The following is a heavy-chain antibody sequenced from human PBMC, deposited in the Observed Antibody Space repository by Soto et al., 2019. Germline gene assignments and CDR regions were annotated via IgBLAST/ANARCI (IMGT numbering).Heavy chain of an antibody. CDR3: ARIGFRPDSGHSYASHI. Sequence: SETLSLTCTVSGGSISSYYWSWIRQPPGKGLEWIGYIYYSGSTNYNPSLKSRVTISVDTSKNQFSLKLSSVTAADTAVYYCARIGFRPDSGHSYASHIWCPGTMGTVSS. J-gene: IGHJ4*03. CDR1: GGSISSYY. V-gene: IGHV4-59*08. CDR2: IYYSGST. D-gene: IGHD4-17*01.